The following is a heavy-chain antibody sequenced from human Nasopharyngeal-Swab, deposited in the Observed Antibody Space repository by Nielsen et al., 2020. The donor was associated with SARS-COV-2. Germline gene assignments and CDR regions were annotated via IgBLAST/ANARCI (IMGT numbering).Heavy chain of an antibody. V-gene: IGHV3-33*01. J-gene: IGHJ4*02. D-gene: IGHD4-23*01. CDR2: IWYYGSNK. Sequence: GESLKISCAASGFTFSSYGMHWVRQAPGKGLEWVAVIWYYGSNKYYADSVKGRFTISRDNSKNTLYLQMNSLRAEDTAVYYCARESGDYGGIDYWGQGTLVTVSS. CDR3: ARESGDYGGIDY. CDR1: GFTFSSYG.